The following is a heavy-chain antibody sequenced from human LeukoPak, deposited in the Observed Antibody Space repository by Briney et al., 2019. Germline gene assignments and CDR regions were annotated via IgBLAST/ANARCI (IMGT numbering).Heavy chain of an antibody. V-gene: IGHV4-39*02. CDR2: IYYSGST. Sequence: SETLSLTCTVSGGSITSSSYYWGWIRQPPGKGLEWIGSIYYSGSTYYNPSLKSRVTISVDTSKNQFSLKLSSVTAADTAVYYCARDRDSTSPGAFDIWGQGTMVTVSS. D-gene: IGHD2-2*01. CDR1: GGSITSSSYY. J-gene: IGHJ3*02. CDR3: ARDRDSTSPGAFDI.